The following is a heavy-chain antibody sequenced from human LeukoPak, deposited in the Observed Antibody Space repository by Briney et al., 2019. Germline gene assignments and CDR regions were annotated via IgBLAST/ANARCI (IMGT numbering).Heavy chain of an antibody. V-gene: IGHV3-7*01. CDR2: IKEDGSEK. D-gene: IGHD1-26*01. Sequence: GGSLRLSCAASGFTFNNYWMGWVRQAPGKGLEWVANIKEDGSEKNYVDSVKGRFTISRDNAKNSLYLQMSSLRAADTAVYYCARHEYSGSYYGLSWFDHWGQGTLVTVSS. CDR3: ARHEYSGSYYGLSWFDH. J-gene: IGHJ5*02. CDR1: GFTFNNYW.